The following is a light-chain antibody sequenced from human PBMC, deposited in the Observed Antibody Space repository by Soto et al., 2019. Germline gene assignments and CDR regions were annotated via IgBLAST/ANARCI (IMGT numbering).Light chain of an antibody. CDR2: GAS. J-gene: IGKJ1*01. CDR1: QSVSSN. V-gene: IGKV3-15*01. CDR3: QQRSNWDT. Sequence: EIVMTQSPATLSVSPGERATLSCRASQSVSSNLAWYQQKPGQAPRLLIYGASTRATGIPARFSGSGSGTDFTLTISSLEPEDFAVYYCQQRSNWDTFGQGTKVDIK.